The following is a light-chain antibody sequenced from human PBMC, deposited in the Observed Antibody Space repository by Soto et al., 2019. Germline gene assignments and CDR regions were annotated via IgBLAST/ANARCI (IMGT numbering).Light chain of an antibody. CDR2: DAS. CDR3: QQRSNWPPLT. CDR1: QSVSSY. J-gene: IGKJ4*01. V-gene: IGKV3-11*01. Sequence: IVFTQSPATLSLSPGERATLSFRARQSVSSYLAWYQQKPGQAPRLLIYDASNRATGIPARFSGSGSGTDFTLTISSLEPEDFAVYYCQQRSNWPPLTFGGGTKVEIK.